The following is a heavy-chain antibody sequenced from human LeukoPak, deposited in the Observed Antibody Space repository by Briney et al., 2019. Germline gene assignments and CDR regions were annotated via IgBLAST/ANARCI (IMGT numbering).Heavy chain of an antibody. Sequence: ASVKVSCKASGYTFTGYYMHWVRQAPGQGLEWMGWISAYNGNTNYAQKLQGRVTMTTDTSTSTAYMELRSLRSDDTAVYYCARSLRGYGAYDFDYWGQGTLVTVSS. J-gene: IGHJ4*02. CDR1: GYTFTGYY. V-gene: IGHV1-18*04. CDR2: ISAYNGNT. CDR3: ARSLRGYGAYDFDY. D-gene: IGHD3-10*01.